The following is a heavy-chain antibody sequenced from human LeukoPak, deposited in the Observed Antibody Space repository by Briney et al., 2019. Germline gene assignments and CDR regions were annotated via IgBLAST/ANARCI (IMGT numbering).Heavy chain of an antibody. J-gene: IGHJ4*02. V-gene: IGHV3-53*01. CDR1: GFTVSSNY. D-gene: IGHD3-10*01. CDR2: IYSDGNT. CDR3: AKDKGENCYGSGSFFDY. Sequence: PGGCLILSCAVSGFTVSSNYSRSVRQTPGRGLGCDQVIYSDGNTYYAESVKGRVTISRDNSKSTVYIQMNSLRAEDTAVYYCAKDKGENCYGSGSFFDYWGQGTLVTVSS.